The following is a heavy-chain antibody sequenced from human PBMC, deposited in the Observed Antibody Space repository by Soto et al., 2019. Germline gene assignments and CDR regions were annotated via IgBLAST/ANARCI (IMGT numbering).Heavy chain of an antibody. V-gene: IGHV4-59*01. CDR3: ARGWEGTHYDFWGGYYLYGMDV. J-gene: IGHJ6*02. CDR2: IYYSGST. CDR1: GGSISSYY. Sequence: SETLCLTCTVSGGSISSYYWSWIRQPPGKGLEWIGYIYYSGSTNYNPSLKSRVTISVDTSKNQFSLKLSSVTAADTAVYYCARGWEGTHYDFWGGYYLYGMDVWGQGTTVTVSS. D-gene: IGHD3-3*01.